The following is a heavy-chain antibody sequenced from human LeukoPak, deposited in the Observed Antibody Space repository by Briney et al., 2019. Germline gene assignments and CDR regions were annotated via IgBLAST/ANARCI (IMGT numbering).Heavy chain of an antibody. CDR3: ARGRQVSRSARPYYYYGMDV. CDR1: GGSFSGYY. Sequence: SETLSLTCAVYGGSFSGYYWSWIRQPPGKGLEWIGEINHSGSTNYNPSLKSRVTISVDTSKNQFSLKLSSVTAADTAVYYCARGRQVSRSARPYYYYGMDVWGQGTTVTFSS. CDR2: INHSGST. V-gene: IGHV4-34*01. J-gene: IGHJ6*02. D-gene: IGHD6-6*01.